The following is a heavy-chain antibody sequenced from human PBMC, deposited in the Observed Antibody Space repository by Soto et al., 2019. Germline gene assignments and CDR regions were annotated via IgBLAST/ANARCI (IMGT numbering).Heavy chain of an antibody. D-gene: IGHD4-17*01. CDR2: IWYDGSNK. V-gene: IGHV3-33*01. CDR3: ARVLDVRRGTMTTVTTGYYYYGMDV. CDR1: GFTFSSYG. Sequence: QVQLVESGGGVVQPGRSLRLSCAASGFTFSSYGMHWVRQAPGKGLEWVAVIWYDGSNKYYADSVKGRFTISRDNSKNTLYLQMNSLRAEDTAVYYCARVLDVRRGTMTTVTTGYYYYGMDVWGQGTTVTVSS. J-gene: IGHJ6*02.